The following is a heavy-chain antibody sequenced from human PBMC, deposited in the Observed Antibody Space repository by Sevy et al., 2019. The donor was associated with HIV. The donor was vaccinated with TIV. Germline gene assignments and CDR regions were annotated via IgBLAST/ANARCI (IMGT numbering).Heavy chain of an antibody. CDR1: GGSISSYY. CDR3: ARGPYCSSTSCYQDY. CDR2: IYYSGGT. J-gene: IGHJ4*02. V-gene: IGHV4-59*13. D-gene: IGHD2-2*01. Sequence: SETLSLTCTVSGGSISSYYWSWIRQPPGKGLEWIGYIYYSGGTNYNPSLKSRVTISVDTSKNQFSLKLSSVTAEDTAVYYCARGPYCSSTSCYQDYWGQGTLVTVSS.